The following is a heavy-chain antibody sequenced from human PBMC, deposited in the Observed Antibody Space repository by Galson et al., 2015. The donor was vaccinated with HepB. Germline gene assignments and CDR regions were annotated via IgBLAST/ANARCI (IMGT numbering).Heavy chain of an antibody. J-gene: IGHJ6*02. CDR1: GFTFSSYG. CDR2: ISYDGSNK. Sequence: SLRLSCAASGFTFSSYGMHWVRQAPGKGLEWVAVISYDGSNKYYADSVKGRFTISRDNSKNTLYLQMNSLRAEDTAVYYCAKSLSGDSMDVWGQGTTVTVSS. D-gene: IGHD1-26*01. V-gene: IGHV3-30*18. CDR3: AKSLSGDSMDV.